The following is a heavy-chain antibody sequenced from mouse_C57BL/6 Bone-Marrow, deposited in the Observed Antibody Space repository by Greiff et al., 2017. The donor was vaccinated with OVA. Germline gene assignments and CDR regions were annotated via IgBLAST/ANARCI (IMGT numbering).Heavy chain of an antibody. Sequence: VQLQQSGAELVRPGSSVKMSCKTSGYTFTSYGINWVKQRPGQGLEWIGYIYIGNGYTEYNAKFKGKATLTSDTSSSTAYMQLSSLTSEDSAIYFCARVDFYYFDYWGKGTTLTVSS. V-gene: IGHV1-58*01. CDR3: ARVDFYYFDY. CDR1: GYTFTSYG. CDR2: IYIGNGYT. J-gene: IGHJ2*01.